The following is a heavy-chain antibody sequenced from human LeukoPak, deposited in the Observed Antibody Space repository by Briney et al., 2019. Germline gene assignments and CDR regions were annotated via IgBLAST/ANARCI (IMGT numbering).Heavy chain of an antibody. CDR2: IYYSGST. CDR3: ARDSEWFGESIFDY. Sequence: SETLSLTCTVSGGSISSSSYYWGWIRQPPGKGLEWIGIIYYSGSTYYNPSLKSRVTISVDTSKNQFSLKLSSVTAADTAVYYCARDSEWFGESIFDYWGQGTPVTVSS. CDR1: GGSISSSSYY. D-gene: IGHD3-10*01. V-gene: IGHV4-39*07. J-gene: IGHJ4*02.